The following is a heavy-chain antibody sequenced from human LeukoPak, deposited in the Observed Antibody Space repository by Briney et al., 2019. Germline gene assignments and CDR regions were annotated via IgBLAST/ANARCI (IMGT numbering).Heavy chain of an antibody. CDR1: GFTFSYFW. CDR2: INPDGSQK. CDR3: ARESSGWHYYYMDV. V-gene: IGHV3-7*01. Sequence: GGSLRLSCAASGFTFSYFWMSWVRQAPGKGLEWVANINPDGSQKNYVDSVKGRFTISRDNAKNSLYLQMNSLRAEDTAVYYCARESSGWHYYYMDVWGTGTAVTVSS. J-gene: IGHJ6*03. D-gene: IGHD6-19*01.